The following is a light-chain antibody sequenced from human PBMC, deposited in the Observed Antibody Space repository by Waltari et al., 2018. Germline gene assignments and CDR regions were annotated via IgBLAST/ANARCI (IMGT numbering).Light chain of an antibody. CDR3: CSYAGSYTWV. CDR1: SSDVGHYNL. J-gene: IGLJ3*02. CDR2: DDN. V-gene: IGLV2-23*01. Sequence: QSALTQPAPVSGSPAQSTPISRTGTSSDVGHYNLVPLYQQYPGKAPNVMIYDDNRRPSGVSDRFSGSKSGNTASLTISGVQAEDEADYYCCSYAGSYTWVFGGGTKLTVL.